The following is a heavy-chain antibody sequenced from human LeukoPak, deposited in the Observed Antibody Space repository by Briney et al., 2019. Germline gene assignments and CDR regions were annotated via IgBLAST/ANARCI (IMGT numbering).Heavy chain of an antibody. CDR2: INQDGSEK. CDR3: AKDIGDSSGFPYYYYGMDV. Sequence: GGSLRLSCAASGFTYSSYWMTWVRQAPGKGLEWVANINQDGSEKDYVDSVRGRFTISRDNAKNSLYLQMNSLRAEDTALYYCAKDIGDSSGFPYYYYGMDVWGQGTTVTVSS. J-gene: IGHJ6*02. D-gene: IGHD3-22*01. V-gene: IGHV3-7*03. CDR1: GFTYSSYW.